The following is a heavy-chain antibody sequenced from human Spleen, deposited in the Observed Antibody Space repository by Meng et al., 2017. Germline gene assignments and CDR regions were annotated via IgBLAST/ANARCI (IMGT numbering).Heavy chain of an antibody. V-gene: IGHV4-38-2*01. CDR1: GYSITGGYN. CDR3: ARGLMSPRLGH. Sequence: SETLSLTCAVSGYSITGGYNWGWIRQSPGKGLEWIGSIYQSGSTYYNPSLKSRVTISVDTSKNQFSLKLSSVTAADTAVYYCARGLMSPRLGHWGQGTRVTSCS. J-gene: IGHJ5*02. CDR2: IYQSGST.